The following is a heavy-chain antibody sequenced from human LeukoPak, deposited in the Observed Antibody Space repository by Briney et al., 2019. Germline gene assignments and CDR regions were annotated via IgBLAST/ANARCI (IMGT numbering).Heavy chain of an antibody. CDR1: SGSISGYY. V-gene: IGHV4-59*01. Sequence: SETLSLTCTVSSGSISGYYWSWIRQPPGKGLEWIGYIYYSGSTTYNPSLKSRVTMSVDTSKNQFSLKLSSVTAADTAVYYCARSGYFDLWGRGTLVTVSS. CDR2: IYYSGST. CDR3: ARSGYFDL. J-gene: IGHJ2*01.